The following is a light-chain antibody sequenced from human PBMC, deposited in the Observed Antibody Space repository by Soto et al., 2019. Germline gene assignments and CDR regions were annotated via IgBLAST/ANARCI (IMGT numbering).Light chain of an antibody. CDR2: GAS. Sequence: EIVMTQSPATLSVSPGEGATLSCRASESVSISLAWYQHKPGQPPRLLIHGASTRASGVPPRFSGGGSGTDFTLTISSLQSEDYGVYFCQQYHIWPQWTFGQGTKVEI. V-gene: IGKV3D-15*01. CDR3: QQYHIWPQWT. CDR1: ESVSIS. J-gene: IGKJ1*01.